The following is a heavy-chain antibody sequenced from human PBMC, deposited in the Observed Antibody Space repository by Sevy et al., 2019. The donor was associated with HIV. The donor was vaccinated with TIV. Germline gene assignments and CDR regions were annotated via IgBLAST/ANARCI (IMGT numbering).Heavy chain of an antibody. D-gene: IGHD4-17*01. Sequence: GGSRRLSCAASGFTFSSYAMHWVRQAPGKGLEWVALISYDGSNKYYADSVKGRFTISRDNSKNTLYLQMNSLRAEDTAVYYCAREYGEGYFDYWGQGTLVTVSS. J-gene: IGHJ4*02. V-gene: IGHV3-30-3*01. CDR2: ISYDGSNK. CDR1: GFTFSSYA. CDR3: AREYGEGYFDY.